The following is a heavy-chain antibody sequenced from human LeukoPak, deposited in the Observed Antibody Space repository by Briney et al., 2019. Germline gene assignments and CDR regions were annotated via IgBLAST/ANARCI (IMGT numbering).Heavy chain of an antibody. Sequence: GGSLRLSCAASGFIFSDYAMHWVRQAPGKGLECVAFISYDGSNKYYVDSVKGRFTISRDDSQNTLYLQMNSLRAEDTAVYYCAELGITMIGGVWGKGTTVTISS. CDR3: AELGITMIGGV. V-gene: IGHV3-30*02. CDR1: GFIFSDYA. J-gene: IGHJ6*04. D-gene: IGHD3-10*02. CDR2: ISYDGSNK.